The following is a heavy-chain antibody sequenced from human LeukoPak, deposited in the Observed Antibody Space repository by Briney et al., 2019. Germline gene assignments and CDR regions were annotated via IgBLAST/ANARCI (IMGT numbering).Heavy chain of an antibody. D-gene: IGHD2/OR15-2a*01. Sequence: GGSLRLSCAASGFTFSSYWMNWVRQAPGKGPEWVAIIKEDGGEKYYVDSVKGRFTISRDNAKNSLYLQMSSQGVEDTAVYYCAAMKIGYWGQGTLVTVSS. J-gene: IGHJ4*02. V-gene: IGHV3-7*01. CDR3: AAMKIGY. CDR2: IKEDGGEK. CDR1: GFTFSSYW.